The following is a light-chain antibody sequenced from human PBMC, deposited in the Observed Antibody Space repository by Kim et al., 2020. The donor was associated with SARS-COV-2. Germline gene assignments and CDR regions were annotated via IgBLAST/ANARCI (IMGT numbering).Light chain of an antibody. CDR3: QQYSSSPAT. V-gene: IGKV3-20*01. Sequence: CPGGRAPLSCRSSQSVSGTNLAWYQQKPGHAPRLLIYGASSMATGIPDRFSGSWSGTDFTLTITRLEPEDFAVYYCQQYSSSPATFGQGTKVDIK. J-gene: IGKJ1*01. CDR1: QSVSGTN. CDR2: GAS.